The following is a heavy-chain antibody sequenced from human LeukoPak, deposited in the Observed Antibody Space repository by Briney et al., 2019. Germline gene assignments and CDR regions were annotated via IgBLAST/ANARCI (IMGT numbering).Heavy chain of an antibody. CDR1: GGSISSYY. CDR2: IYTSGST. V-gene: IGHV4-4*07. CDR3: ARRNGYPRGRYFDY. D-gene: IGHD5-24*01. Sequence: SETLSLTCTVSGGSISSYYWSWIRQPAGKGLEWIGRIYTSGSTNYNPSLNSRVTISVDTSKNQFSLNLSSVTAADTAVYYCARRNGYPRGRYFDYWGQGTLVTVSS. J-gene: IGHJ4*02.